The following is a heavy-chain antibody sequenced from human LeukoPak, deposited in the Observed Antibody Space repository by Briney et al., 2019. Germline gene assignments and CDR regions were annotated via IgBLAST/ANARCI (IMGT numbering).Heavy chain of an antibody. D-gene: IGHD2-15*01. CDR3: ARDWRDIEAHYYYYGMDV. CDR2: ISAYNGNT. V-gene: IGHV1-18*01. Sequence: HGASVKVSCKASGYTFTNYGISWVRQAPGQGLEWMGWISAYNGNTNYAQKLQGRVTMTTDTSTSTAYMELRSLRSDDTAVYYCARDWRDIEAHYYYYGMDVWGQGTTVTVSS. J-gene: IGHJ6*02. CDR1: GYTFTNYG.